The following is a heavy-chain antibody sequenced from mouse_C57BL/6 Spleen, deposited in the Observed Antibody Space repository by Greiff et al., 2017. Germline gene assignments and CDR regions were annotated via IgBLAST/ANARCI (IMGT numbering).Heavy chain of an antibody. J-gene: IGHJ2*01. CDR3: ARPRDSSGFFDY. V-gene: IGHV1-82*01. D-gene: IGHD3-2*02. Sequence: QVQLQQSGPELVKPGASVKISCKASGYAFSSSWMNWVKQRPGKGLEWIGRIYPGDGDTNYNGKFKGKATLTADKSSSTAYMQLSSLTSEDSAVYFCARPRDSSGFFDYWGQGTTLTVSA. CDR1: GYAFSSSW. CDR2: IYPGDGDT.